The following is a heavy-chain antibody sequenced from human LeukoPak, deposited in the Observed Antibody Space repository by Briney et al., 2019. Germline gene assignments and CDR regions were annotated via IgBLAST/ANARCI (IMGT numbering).Heavy chain of an antibody. CDR2: ISYDGSNK. CDR1: RFTFSSYA. V-gene: IGHV3-30*01. Sequence: GGSLRLSCAASRFTFSSYAMHWVRQAPGKGLEWVAVISYDGSNKYYADSVKGRFTISRDNSKNTLYLQMNSLRAEDTAVYYCARSSSSVAPYYFDYWGQGTLVTVSS. D-gene: IGHD6-6*01. CDR3: ARSSSSVAPYYFDY. J-gene: IGHJ4*02.